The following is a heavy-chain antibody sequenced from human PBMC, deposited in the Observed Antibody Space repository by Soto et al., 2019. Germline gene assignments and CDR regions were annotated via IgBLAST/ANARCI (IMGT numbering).Heavy chain of an antibody. CDR2: INAGNGNT. Sequence: QVQLVQSGAEEKKPGASVKVSCKASGYTFTSHAMHWVRQAPGQRLEWMGWINAGNGNTKYSQKFQGRVTMTTDTSTSTAYMELRSLRSDDTAVYYCARDLAVGLVDYWGQGTLVTVSS. CDR1: GYTFTSHA. CDR3: ARDLAVGLVDY. V-gene: IGHV1-3*05. D-gene: IGHD6-19*01. J-gene: IGHJ4*02.